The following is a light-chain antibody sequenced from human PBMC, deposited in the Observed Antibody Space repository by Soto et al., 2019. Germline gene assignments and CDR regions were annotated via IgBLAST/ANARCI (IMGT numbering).Light chain of an antibody. CDR3: FSFKTTSTHV. V-gene: IGLV2-14*01. CDR2: EVV. CDR1: SNDVGNGYDS. Sequence: QSVLTQPASVSGSPGQSITISCTGTSNDVGNGYDSVSWYQHHPGKAPKLIIYEVVNRHSGVPNRFSGYNYGNTDYLTISGLQVEEEDEYFCFSFKTTSTHVFGTRTKATVL. J-gene: IGLJ1*01.